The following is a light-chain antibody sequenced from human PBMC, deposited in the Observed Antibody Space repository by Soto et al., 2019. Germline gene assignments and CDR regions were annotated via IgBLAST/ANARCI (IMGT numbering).Light chain of an antibody. Sequence: ELVLTQYPGTLSFSPVERATVSLSASQSVSSNYLAWYQQKPGRAPRLLIYGVSSRATGIPDRFSGSGSGTDFTLTISRLEPEDFAVYYCQQYGSSPETFGQGTKVDIK. CDR2: GVS. J-gene: IGKJ1*01. CDR3: QQYGSSPET. V-gene: IGKV3-20*01. CDR1: QSVSSNY.